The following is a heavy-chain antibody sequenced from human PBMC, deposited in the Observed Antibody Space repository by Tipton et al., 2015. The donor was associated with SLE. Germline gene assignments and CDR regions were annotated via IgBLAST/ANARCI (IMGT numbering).Heavy chain of an antibody. CDR3: ARIGFWSGYYGGFDY. J-gene: IGHJ4*02. D-gene: IGHD3-3*01. V-gene: IGHV2-26*01. Sequence: VKPSETLTLTCTVSGFSLSNARMGVSWIRQPPGKALEWLAHIFSNDEKSYSTSLKSRLTISKDTSKSQVVLTMTNMDPVDTATYYCARIGFWSGYYGGFDYWGQGTLVTVSS. CDR2: IFSNDEK. CDR1: GFSLSNARMG.